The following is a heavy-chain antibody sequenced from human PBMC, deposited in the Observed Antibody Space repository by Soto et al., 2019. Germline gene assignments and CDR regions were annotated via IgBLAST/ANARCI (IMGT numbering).Heavy chain of an antibody. CDR3: ASRDPGTSVDY. D-gene: IGHD1-7*01. Sequence: ETLSLTCAVSGGSFTSNNWWTWVRQPPGQGLEWIGEIYRTGSTNYNPSLKSRVTISLDKSENQFSLKVTSLTAADTAVYYCASRDPGTSVDYWGQGTLVTGLL. CDR2: IYRTGST. CDR1: GGSFTSNNW. J-gene: IGHJ4*02. V-gene: IGHV4-4*02.